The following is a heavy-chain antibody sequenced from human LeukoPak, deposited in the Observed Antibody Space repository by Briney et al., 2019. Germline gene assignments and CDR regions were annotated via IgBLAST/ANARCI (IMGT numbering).Heavy chain of an antibody. J-gene: IGHJ4*02. Sequence: GASVNVSCKASGYDFTDYYVHWARQAPGQGPEWMGWVNPSGGATKYAQKFQDRVTLTRDTSISTAYLELSGLRSDDTAVYYCVTYTSAIQYFLYWGLGTLVTVSS. CDR2: VNPSGGAT. D-gene: IGHD6-19*01. V-gene: IGHV1-2*02. CDR1: GYDFTDYY. CDR3: VTYTSAIQYFLY.